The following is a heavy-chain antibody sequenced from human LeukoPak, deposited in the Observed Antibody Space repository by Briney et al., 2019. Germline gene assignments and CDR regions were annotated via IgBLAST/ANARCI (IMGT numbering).Heavy chain of an antibody. CDR2: INPSGGST. V-gene: IGHV1-46*01. J-gene: IGHJ2*01. CDR1: GYTFTSYY. Sequence: EASVKVSCKASGYTFTSYYMHWVRQAPGPGLEWMGIINPSGGSTSYAQKFQGRVTMTRDMSTSTVYMELSSLRSEDTVVYYCARDQTAAAGNWYFDLWGRGTLVTVSS. CDR3: ARDQTAAAGNWYFDL. D-gene: IGHD6-13*01.